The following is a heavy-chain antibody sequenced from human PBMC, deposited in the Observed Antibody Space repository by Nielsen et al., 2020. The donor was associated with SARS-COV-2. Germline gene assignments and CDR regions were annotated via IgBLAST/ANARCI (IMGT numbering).Heavy chain of an antibody. V-gene: IGHV3-53*01. CDR2: IYTDGST. CDR1: GFTISSSF. J-gene: IGHJ4*02. D-gene: IGHD5-18*01. Sequence: GESLKISCGASGFTISSSFMSWVRQAAGKGLDWVSVIYTDGSTSYADSVKGRFTISRDNSKSTLYLQMNSLSAEDTAIYYCAKSDGGYSYGYPDYWGQGTLVTVSS. CDR3: AKSDGGYSYGYPDY.